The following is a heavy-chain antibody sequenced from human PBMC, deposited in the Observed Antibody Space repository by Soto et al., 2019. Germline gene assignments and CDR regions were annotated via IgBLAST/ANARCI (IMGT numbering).Heavy chain of an antibody. V-gene: IGHV4-59*08. Sequence: SETLSLTCTVSCGSFSPNYWSWFRQPPGEGLEWVGYIYYGGTTSYNPSLKSRVTISLDTSKNQFSLNLSFVTAADTAVYYCATMGTPATGLYYFDYWGQGTLVTVSS. CDR3: ATMGTPATGLYYFDY. J-gene: IGHJ4*02. CDR1: CGSFSPNY. D-gene: IGHD2-15*01. CDR2: IYYGGTT.